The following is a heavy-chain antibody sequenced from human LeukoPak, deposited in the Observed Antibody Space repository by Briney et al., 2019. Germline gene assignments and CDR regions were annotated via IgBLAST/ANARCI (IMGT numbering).Heavy chain of an antibody. J-gene: IGHJ3*01. V-gene: IGHV3-15*01. CDR1: GFTFTYAW. Sequence: PGRSLRLSCAASGFTFTYAWVSWVRQAPGTGLEWIGRIKSKSDGGTTDYAAPVKGRFTISRDDSKTTLYLQMSSLKTEDTAVYYCTNKNWGSRPDAFDFWGQGTMVTVSS. D-gene: IGHD7-27*01. CDR2: IKSKSDGGTT. CDR3: TNKNWGSRPDAFDF.